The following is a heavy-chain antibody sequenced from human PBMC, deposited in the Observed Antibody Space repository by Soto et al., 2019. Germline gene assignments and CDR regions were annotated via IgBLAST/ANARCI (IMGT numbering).Heavy chain of an antibody. CDR3: ARDDLTRTALDI. CDR1: GDSVTSGTYY. V-gene: IGHV4-61*01. CDR2: IYHSGRT. Sequence: SQTLSLTCTVSGDSVTSGTYYLTWIRQPPGKGLEWSGYIYHSGRTHYNPSLKSRVTISIDTFKNHFSLELNSVTAADTAVYYCARDDLTRTALDIWGQGTMVTVSS. J-gene: IGHJ3*02.